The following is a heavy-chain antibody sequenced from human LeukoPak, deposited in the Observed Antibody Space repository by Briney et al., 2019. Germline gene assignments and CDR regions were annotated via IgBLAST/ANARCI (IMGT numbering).Heavy chain of an antibody. CDR1: GFPFSAYD. Sequence: GGSLRLSCATSGFPFSAYDVHWVRQAPGKDLEWVSAFGSAGDTYYPGAVKGRFTVSRDYAKNSLFLQMNNLIAGDTAVYFCVRGALPGDNWYFDLWGRGTLVTVSS. CDR2: FGSAGDT. V-gene: IGHV3-13*01. J-gene: IGHJ2*01. CDR3: VRGALPGDNWYFDL.